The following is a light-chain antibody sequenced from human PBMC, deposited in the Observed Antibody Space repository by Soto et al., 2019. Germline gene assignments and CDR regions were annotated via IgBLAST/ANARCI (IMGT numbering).Light chain of an antibody. CDR1: ESVRVNS. CDR2: GAS. Sequence: ENVLTQSPGTLSLSPGETLTLSCRARESVRVNSFAWYHQWPGQAPRLLIHGASNRATGVPERFRGSGSGTDFTLTISRLEPEDFGVYFCQQYGRAPVTFGGGTMVEIK. J-gene: IGKJ4*01. V-gene: IGKV3-20*01. CDR3: QQYGRAPVT.